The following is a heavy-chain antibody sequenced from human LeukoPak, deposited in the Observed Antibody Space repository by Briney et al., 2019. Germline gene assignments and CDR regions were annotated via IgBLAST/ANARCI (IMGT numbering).Heavy chain of an antibody. J-gene: IGHJ4*02. CDR1: GGSISSYY. CDR2: IYYSGST. D-gene: IGHD2-21*01. Sequence: SETLSLTCTVPGGSISSYYWSWTRQPPGKGLEWIGYIYYSGSTNYNPSLKSRVTISVDTSKNQFSLKLSSVTAADTAVYYCASGWLFLDYWGQGTLVTVSS. V-gene: IGHV4-59*01. CDR3: ASGWLFLDY.